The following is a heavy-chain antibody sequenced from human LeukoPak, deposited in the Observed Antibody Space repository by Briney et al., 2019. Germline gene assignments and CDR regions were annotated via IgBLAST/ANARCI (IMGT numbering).Heavy chain of an antibody. CDR1: GFTFSSYG. D-gene: IGHD3-9*01. CDR3: AKATYYDILTGYPPTFFDY. J-gene: IGHJ4*02. CDR2: ISGSGGST. Sequence: PGGSLRLSCAASGFTFSSYGMSGVRQAPGKGVEWVSAISGSGGSTYYADSVKGRFTISRDNSKNTLYLQMNSLRAEDTAVYYCAKATYYDILTGYPPTFFDYWGQGTLVTVSS. V-gene: IGHV3-23*01.